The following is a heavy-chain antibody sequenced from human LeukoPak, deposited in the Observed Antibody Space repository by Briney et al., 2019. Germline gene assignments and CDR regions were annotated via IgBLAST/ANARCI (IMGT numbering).Heavy chain of an antibody. V-gene: IGHV3-23*01. CDR2: TTDDGGST. D-gene: IGHD4-17*01. J-gene: IGHJ3*02. CDR1: GFSFSTYA. CDR3: AKDNNYGDWGGLNAFDI. Sequence: GGSLRLSCAASGFSFSTYAMTWLRQAPGKGLEWVSTTTDDGGSTHYADAVKGRLTISRDNSKNTLYLQMNSLRAEDTAVYYCAKDNNYGDWGGLNAFDIWGQGTMVTVSS.